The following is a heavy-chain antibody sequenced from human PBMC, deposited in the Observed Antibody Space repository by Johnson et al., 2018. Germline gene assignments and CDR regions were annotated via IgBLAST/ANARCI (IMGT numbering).Heavy chain of an antibody. CDR2: ISSSLRTI. D-gene: IGHD3-9*01. CDR3: IRSFDYYGMDV. CDR1: GFTFSAYN. V-gene: IGHV3-48*02. J-gene: IGHJ6*02. Sequence: VQLQESGGGLVQPGGFRRLSCAASGFTFSAYNMNWVRQAPGKGLEWISYISSSLRTIPDADSAKGRFTISRDNAKNSLYLQMNSLRDEDTAVYYCIRSFDYYGMDVWGQGTTVTVSS.